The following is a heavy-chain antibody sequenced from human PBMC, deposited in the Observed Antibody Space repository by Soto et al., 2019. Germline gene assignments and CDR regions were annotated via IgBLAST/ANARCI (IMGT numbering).Heavy chain of an antibody. J-gene: IGHJ6*02. CDR2: IWYDGSNK. V-gene: IGHV3-33*01. CDR3: ARDLIVVVPAAMYSSGLDV. D-gene: IGHD2-2*01. Sequence: QVQLVESGGGVVQPGRSLRLSCAASGFTFSSYGMHWVRQAPGKGLEWVAVIWYDGSNKYYADSVKGRFTISRDNSKNTLYLQMNSLRAEDTAVYYCARDLIVVVPAAMYSSGLDVWGQGTTVTVSS. CDR1: GFTFSSYG.